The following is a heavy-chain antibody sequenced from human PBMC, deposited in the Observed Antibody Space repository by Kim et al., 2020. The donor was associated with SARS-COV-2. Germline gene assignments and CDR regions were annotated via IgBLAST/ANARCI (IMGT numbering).Heavy chain of an antibody. CDR1: GFTFSSYD. V-gene: IGHV3-13*04. CDR3: GRKLPRYGMDG. Sequence: GGSLRLSCAASGFTFSSYDIHWVRQSTGKGLEWVSGIGSAGDTHYADAVKGRFTVSRENAQNSVYLQMNSLRAGDTAGYYCGRKLPRYGMDGWGQGTTVT. CDR2: IGSAGDT. J-gene: IGHJ6*02.